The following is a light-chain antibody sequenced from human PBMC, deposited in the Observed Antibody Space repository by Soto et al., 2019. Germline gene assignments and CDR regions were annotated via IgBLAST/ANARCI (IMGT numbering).Light chain of an antibody. V-gene: IGKV3-15*01. CDR2: GAS. CDR3: QQYNNWPGT. Sequence: EIVMTQSPATLSVSPGERATLSCRASQSVRRTLAWYQQKPGQAPRLLIYGASTRATGIPARFSGSGSGTEFTLTISSLQSEDFAVYYCQQYNNWPGTFGQGTKVEIK. J-gene: IGKJ1*01. CDR1: QSVRRT.